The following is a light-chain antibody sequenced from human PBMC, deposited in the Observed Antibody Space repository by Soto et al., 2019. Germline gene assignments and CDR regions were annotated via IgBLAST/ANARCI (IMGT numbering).Light chain of an antibody. CDR1: QTVERW. CDR3: QQYKDYVYT. CDR2: DVS. Sequence: DIQMNQPSSTLSGSVGDRVIITCRASQTVERWMAWYQQKPGKAPKLLISDVSTLERGVPSRFSGSGSATEFTLTISGLQPDDFATYYCQQYKDYVYTFGQGTKVDIK. V-gene: IGKV1-5*01. J-gene: IGKJ2*01.